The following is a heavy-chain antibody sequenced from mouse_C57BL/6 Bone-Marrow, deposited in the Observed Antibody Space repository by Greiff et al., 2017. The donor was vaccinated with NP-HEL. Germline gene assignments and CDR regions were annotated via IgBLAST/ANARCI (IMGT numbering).Heavy chain of an antibody. CDR3: ARGTTGYFDV. J-gene: IGHJ1*03. D-gene: IGHD1-1*01. Sequence: EVKLMESGPGLAKPSQTLSLTCSVTGYSITSDYWNWIRKFPGNKLEYMGYISYSGSTYSNPSPKSRISITRDTSKTQYYLQLNSVTTEDTATYDCARGTTGYFDVWGTGTTVTVSS. CDR1: GYSITSDY. V-gene: IGHV3-8*01. CDR2: ISYSGST.